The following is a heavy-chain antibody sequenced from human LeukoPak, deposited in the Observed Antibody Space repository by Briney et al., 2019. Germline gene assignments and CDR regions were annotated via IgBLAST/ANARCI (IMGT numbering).Heavy chain of an antibody. CDR1: GFTFYNYA. D-gene: IGHD3-22*01. CDR2: TAGSGISK. CDR3: ARLPTFYYDSSGYHYDY. J-gene: IGHJ4*02. V-gene: IGHV3-23*01. Sequence: GGSLGLSCVASGFTFYNYAMSWVRQAPGRGLEWASSTAGSGISKDYADSVKGRFTISKDKSKNTLYLQMDNLRAEDTGVYFCARLPTFYYDSSGYHYDYWGQGTLVTVSS.